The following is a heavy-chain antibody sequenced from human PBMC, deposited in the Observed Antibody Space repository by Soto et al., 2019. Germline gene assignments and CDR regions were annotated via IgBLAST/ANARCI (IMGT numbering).Heavy chain of an antibody. D-gene: IGHD6-13*01. V-gene: IGHV3-30-3*01. J-gene: IGHJ6*02. Sequence: PVGSLRLSCAASGFTFSSYAMHWVRQAPGKGLEWVAVISYDGSNKYYADSVQGRFTISRDNSKDTLYLQMNSLRAEDTAVYYYARERRAGRASTYYHGMGVWGQGTTVIV. CDR1: GFTFSSYA. CDR2: ISYDGSNK. CDR3: ARERRAGRASTYYHGMGV.